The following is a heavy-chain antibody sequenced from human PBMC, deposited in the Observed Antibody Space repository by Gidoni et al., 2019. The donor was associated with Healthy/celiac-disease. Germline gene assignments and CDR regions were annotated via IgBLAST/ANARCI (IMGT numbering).Heavy chain of an antibody. V-gene: IGHV3-30-3*01. CDR1: GSTFSSYA. Sequence: QVPLVESGGGVVQPGRSLRLSWAASGSTFSSYAMHWVRQAPGKGLEWVAVISYDGSNKYYADSVKGRFIISRDNSKNTLYLQMNSLRAEDTAVYYCARPAGGGAFDIWGQGTMVTVSS. D-gene: IGHD3-10*01. CDR3: ARPAGGGAFDI. CDR2: ISYDGSNK. J-gene: IGHJ3*02.